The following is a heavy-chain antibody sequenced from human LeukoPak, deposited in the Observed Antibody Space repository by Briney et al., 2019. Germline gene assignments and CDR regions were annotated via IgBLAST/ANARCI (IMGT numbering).Heavy chain of an antibody. D-gene: IGHD2-2*01. V-gene: IGHV3-30*03. CDR3: ARDRDCSRTSCFNAFDV. Sequence: LSLTCAVYGGSFSGYYWSWIRRPPGKGLEWVAVISHDGNDQYYADSVKGRFTISRDNSKNALYLQMNSLRLEDTAVYYCARDRDCSRTSCFNAFDVWGQGTMAIVSS. CDR1: GGSFSGYY. J-gene: IGHJ3*01. CDR2: ISHDGNDQ.